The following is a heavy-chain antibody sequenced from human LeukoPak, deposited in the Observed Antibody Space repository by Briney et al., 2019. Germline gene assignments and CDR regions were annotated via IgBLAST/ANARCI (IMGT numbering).Heavy chain of an antibody. Sequence: SETLSLTCTVSGGSISSHYWSWIRQPPGKGLEWIGYIYYSGSTNYNPSLKSRVTISVDTSKNQFSLKLSSVTAADTAVYYCAREVVADWGYIDYWGQGTLVTVSS. V-gene: IGHV4-59*11. J-gene: IGHJ4*02. CDR2: IYYSGST. D-gene: IGHD2-15*01. CDR1: GGSISSHY. CDR3: AREVVADWGYIDY.